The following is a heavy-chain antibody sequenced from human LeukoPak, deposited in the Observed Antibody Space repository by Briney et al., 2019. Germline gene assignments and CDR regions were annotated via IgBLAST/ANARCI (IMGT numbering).Heavy chain of an antibody. CDR1: GGSISSYY. V-gene: IGHV4-59*01. CDR3: ARETRYNWNNHAFDI. Sequence: PSETLSLTCTVSGGSISSYYWSWIRQPPGKGLEWIGYIYYSGSTNYNPSLKSRVTISVDTSKNQFSLKLSSVTAADTAVYYCARETRYNWNNHAFDIWGQGTMVTVSS. J-gene: IGHJ3*02. CDR2: IYYSGST. D-gene: IGHD1/OR15-1a*01.